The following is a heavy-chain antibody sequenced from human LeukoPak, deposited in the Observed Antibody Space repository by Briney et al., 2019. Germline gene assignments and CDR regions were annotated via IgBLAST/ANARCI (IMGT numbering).Heavy chain of an antibody. Sequence: GGSLRLSCAPSGFTFSSYWMSWVRQAPGKGLEWVANIKQDGSEKYYVDSVKGRFTISRDNAKNSLYLQMNSLRAEDTAVYYCARVPGIAVAGDYWGQGTLVTVSS. CDR1: GFTFSSYW. D-gene: IGHD6-19*01. J-gene: IGHJ4*02. CDR2: IKQDGSEK. V-gene: IGHV3-7*04. CDR3: ARVPGIAVAGDY.